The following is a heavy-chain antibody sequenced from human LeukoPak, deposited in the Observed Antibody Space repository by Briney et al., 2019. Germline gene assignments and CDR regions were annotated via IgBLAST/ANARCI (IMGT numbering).Heavy chain of an antibody. Sequence: SETLSLTCTFSGGSISRGTYYWGWIRQPPGKGLEWIGSVYSSGNTFYNPSLKGRITISVDTAKNQFSLKVNSVTAADTAVYYCGRAPDFWGQGTLVTVSS. CDR3: GRAPDF. D-gene: IGHD2/OR15-2a*01. CDR1: GGSISRGTYY. CDR2: VYSSGNT. V-gene: IGHV4-39*01. J-gene: IGHJ4*02.